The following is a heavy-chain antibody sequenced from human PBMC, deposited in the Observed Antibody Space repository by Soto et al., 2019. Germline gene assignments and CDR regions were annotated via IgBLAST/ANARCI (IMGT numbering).Heavy chain of an antibody. Sequence: ASVKISCKASGYTFTSYGISWLRQAPGQGLEWMGWISAYNGNTNYAQKLQGRVTMTTDTSTSTAYMELRSLRSDDTAVYYCAREHSSSWYRKYNWFDPWGQGTLVTVSS. D-gene: IGHD6-13*01. V-gene: IGHV1-18*01. J-gene: IGHJ5*02. CDR1: GYTFTSYG. CDR2: ISAYNGNT. CDR3: AREHSSSWYRKYNWFDP.